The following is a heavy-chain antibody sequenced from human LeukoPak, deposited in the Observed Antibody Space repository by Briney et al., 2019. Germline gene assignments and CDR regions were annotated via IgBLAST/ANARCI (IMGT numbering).Heavy chain of an antibody. V-gene: IGHV4-34*01. CDR2: INHSGST. CDR3: ARDNYYYYMDV. Sequence: SETLSLTCAVYGGSFSGYYWSWIRQPPGKGLEWIGEINHSGSTNYNPSLKSRVTISVDTSKYQFSLKLSSVTAADTAVYYCARDNYYYYMDVWGKGTTVTISS. J-gene: IGHJ6*03. CDR1: GGSFSGYY.